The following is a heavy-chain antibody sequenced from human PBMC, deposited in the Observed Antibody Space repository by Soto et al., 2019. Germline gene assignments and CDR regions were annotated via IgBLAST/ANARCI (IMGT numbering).Heavy chain of an antibody. CDR1: GGSISSSKW. J-gene: IGHJ6*02. CDR2: IYHGGSS. D-gene: IGHD3-22*01. CDR3: ARDRDSSDTGGMDV. Sequence: QVQLQESGPGLVKPSWTLSLTCAVSGGSISSSKWWSWVRQPTGKGLEWIGQIYHGGSSDYNPSLKSRVTISIDKSKNQFSLKLSSVTAADTAVYYCARDRDSSDTGGMDVWGQGNTVTVSS. V-gene: IGHV4-4*02.